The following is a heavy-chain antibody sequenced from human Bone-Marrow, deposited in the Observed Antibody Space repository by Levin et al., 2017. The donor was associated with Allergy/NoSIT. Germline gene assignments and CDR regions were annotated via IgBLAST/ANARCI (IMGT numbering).Heavy chain of an antibody. V-gene: IGHV1-69*13. J-gene: IGHJ4*02. CDR1: GGGFTNYA. CDR3: ARRQGGGRRSGEFFYFDS. Sequence: SVKVSCKASGGGFTNYAISWVRQAPGQGLEWMGDIIPIFGTANYAQKFQGRVTMTADESTTTAYMELSSLRIEDTALYYCARRQGGGRRSGEFFYFDSWGQGTLVTASS. CDR2: IIPIFGTA. D-gene: IGHD3-10*01.